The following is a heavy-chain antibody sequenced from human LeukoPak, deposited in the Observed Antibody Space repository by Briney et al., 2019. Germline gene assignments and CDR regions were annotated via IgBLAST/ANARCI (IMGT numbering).Heavy chain of an antibody. J-gene: IGHJ3*02. D-gene: IGHD6-13*01. V-gene: IGHV3-9*01. Sequence: GGSLRLSCAASGFTFDDFAMHWVRQAPGKGLEWVSGISWNSGSIGYADSVKGRFTISRDNAKNSLYLQMNSLRAEDTALYYCARYSSSWYGAAFDIWGQGTMVTVSS. CDR1: GFTFDDFA. CDR3: ARYSSSWYGAAFDI. CDR2: ISWNSGSI.